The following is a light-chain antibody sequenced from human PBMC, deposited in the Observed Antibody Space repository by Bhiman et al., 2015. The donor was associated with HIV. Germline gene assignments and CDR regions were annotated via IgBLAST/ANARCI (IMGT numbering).Light chain of an antibody. V-gene: IGLV2-23*02. J-gene: IGLJ1*01. CDR3: CSYAGSSTYV. Sequence: QSALTQPPSASGSPGQSVTISCTGTSSDIGDSDSVSWYQQRPGKAPKLMIYEVTKRPSGVSNRFSGSKSGNTASLTISGLQAEDEADYYCCSYAGSSTYVFGTGTRVTVL. CDR1: SSDIGDSDS. CDR2: EVT.